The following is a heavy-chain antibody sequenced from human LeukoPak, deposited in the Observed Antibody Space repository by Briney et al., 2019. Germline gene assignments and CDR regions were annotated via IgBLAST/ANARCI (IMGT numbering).Heavy chain of an antibody. J-gene: IGHJ6*03. CDR1: GFTFSSYS. CDR2: ISGSSSYI. D-gene: IGHD6-6*01. Sequence: GGSLRLSCAASGFTFSSYSMNWVRQAPGKGLEWVSSISGSSSYIYYADSVKGRFTISKDNAKNSLYLQMNSLRAEDTAVYYCARDGEYSSSSSSYYMDVWGKGTTVTVSS. V-gene: IGHV3-21*01. CDR3: ARDGEYSSSSSSYYMDV.